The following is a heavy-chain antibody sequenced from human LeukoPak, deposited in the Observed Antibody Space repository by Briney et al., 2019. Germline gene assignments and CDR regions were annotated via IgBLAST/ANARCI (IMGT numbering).Heavy chain of an antibody. CDR2: ISYDGNNK. J-gene: IGHJ4*02. Sequence: GGSLRLSCAASGLTFSRFGMRWVRQAPGKGLEWVAIISYDGNNKYYVDSVKGRFSISRDNSKNTLSLQMDSLRAEDTAVYYCAKDHCNGVSCYYFDSWGQGTLVTVSS. D-gene: IGHD2-15*01. CDR3: AKDHCNGVSCYYFDS. V-gene: IGHV3-30*18. CDR1: GLTFSRFG.